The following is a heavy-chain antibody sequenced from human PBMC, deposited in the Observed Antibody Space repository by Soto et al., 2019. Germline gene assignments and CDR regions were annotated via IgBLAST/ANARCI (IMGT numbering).Heavy chain of an antibody. V-gene: IGHV3-23*01. J-gene: IGHJ1*01. CDR2: ISGSGGST. CDR3: AKDRRMAGTPEYFQN. Sequence: GPLRHSFEGYRFTFIRYALIWLHPTPLKGLEWVSAISGSGGSTYYADSVKGRFTISRDNSKNTLYLKMNSLRAEDTAVYYCAKDRRMAGTPEYFQNWGQGTLVTVSS. CDR1: RFTFIRYA. D-gene: IGHD6-19*01.